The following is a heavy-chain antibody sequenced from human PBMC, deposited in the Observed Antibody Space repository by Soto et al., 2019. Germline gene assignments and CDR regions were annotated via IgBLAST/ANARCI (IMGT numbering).Heavy chain of an antibody. CDR1: GGTFSSYT. CDR2: IIPILGIA. Sequence: ASVKVSCKASGGTFSSYTISWVRQAPGQGLEWMGRIIPILGIANYAQKFQGRVTITADKSTSTAYTELSSLRSEDTAVYYCARGRLSTVTTYLDYWGQGTLVTVSS. J-gene: IGHJ4*02. CDR3: ARGRLSTVTTYLDY. V-gene: IGHV1-69*02. D-gene: IGHD4-17*01.